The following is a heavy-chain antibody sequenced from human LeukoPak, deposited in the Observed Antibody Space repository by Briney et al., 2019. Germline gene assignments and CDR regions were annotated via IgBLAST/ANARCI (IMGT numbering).Heavy chain of an antibody. D-gene: IGHD6-6*01. CDR1: GYTFTDYY. CDR3: ASYPRYSSSPPFDY. V-gene: IGHV1-2*02. Sequence: GASVKVSCKASGYTFTDYYMRWVRQAPGQGFEWMGWINPNTGGTNYAQNFQGRVTMTRDTSISTAYMELSGLRSDDTAVYYCASYPRYSSSPPFDYWGQGTLVTVSS. J-gene: IGHJ4*02. CDR2: INPNTGGT.